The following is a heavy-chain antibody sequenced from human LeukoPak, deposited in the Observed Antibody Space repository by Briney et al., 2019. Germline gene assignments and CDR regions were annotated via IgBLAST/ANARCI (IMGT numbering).Heavy chain of an antibody. V-gene: IGHV3-53*01. D-gene: IGHD1-26*01. CDR2: IYSGGST. CDR1: GFSVSNNY. CDR3: AKGGKWDVTPFDY. J-gene: IGHJ4*02. Sequence: GGSLRLSCVVSGFSVSNNYIIWVRQAPGNGLERVSVIYSGGSTYYADSVKGRFTISRDNSKNTLYLQVNSLRAEDTAVYYCAKGGKWDVTPFDYWGQGTLVTVSS.